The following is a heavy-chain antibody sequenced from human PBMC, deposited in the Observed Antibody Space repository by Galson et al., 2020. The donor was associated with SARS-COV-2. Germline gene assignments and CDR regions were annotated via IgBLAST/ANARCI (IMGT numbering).Heavy chain of an antibody. Sequence: GESLKISCKASGFIFSNYAMNWVRQAPGGGLEWVSSIRGGGAHPNYADSVEGRFTISRDNSKNTLSLQMNSLRAEDTAVYYCAKCAYNYGNDAFDLWGQGTMVTVSS. CDR3: AKCAYNYGNDAFDL. CDR1: GFIFSNYA. CDR2: IRGGGAHP. D-gene: IGHD5-18*01. V-gene: IGHV3-23*01. J-gene: IGHJ3*01.